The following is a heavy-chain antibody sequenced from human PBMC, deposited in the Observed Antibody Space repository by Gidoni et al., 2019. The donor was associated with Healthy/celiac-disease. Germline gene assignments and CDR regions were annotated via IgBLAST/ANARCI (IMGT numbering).Heavy chain of an antibody. J-gene: IGHJ4*02. CDR3: AKAGRGRWFGGLPDY. CDR1: GFTFSSYA. V-gene: IGHV3-23*01. D-gene: IGHD3-10*01. CDR2: ICGSGVST. Sequence: EVQLLESGGGLVQPGGSLRLACAASGFTFSSYAMSWVRPAPGKGLEWVAAICGSGVSTYYADSVKGRFTIARDNSKNTLYLQMTSLRAEDTAVYYCAKAGRGRWFGGLPDYWGQGTLVTVSS.